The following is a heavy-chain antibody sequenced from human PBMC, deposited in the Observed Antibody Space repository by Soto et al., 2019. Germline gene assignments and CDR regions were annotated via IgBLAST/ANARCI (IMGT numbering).Heavy chain of an antibody. CDR3: ARVPVGVTAIYYYYGMDV. J-gene: IGHJ6*02. CDR2: INSDGSST. V-gene: IGHV3-74*01. Sequence: GGSLRLSCAASGFTFSSYWMHWVRQAPGKGLVWVSRINSDGSSTSYADSVKGRLTISRDNAKNTLYLQMNSLRAEDTAVYYCARVPVGVTAIYYYYGMDVWGQGTTVTVAS. D-gene: IGHD2-21*02. CDR1: GFTFSSYW.